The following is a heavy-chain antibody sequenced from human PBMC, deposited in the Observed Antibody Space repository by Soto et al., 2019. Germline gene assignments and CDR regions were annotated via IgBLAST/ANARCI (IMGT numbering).Heavy chain of an antibody. CDR2: IYHSGST. CDR3: ARGPVSSYYGMDV. J-gene: IGHJ6*02. CDR1: GGSISSSPYF. V-gene: IGHV4-39*07. D-gene: IGHD4-4*01. Sequence: SETLSLTCTVSGGSISSSPYFWGWIRQPPGKGLEWIEYIYHSGSTYYNPSLKSRVTISVDTSKNQFSLKLTSVTAADTAVYYCARGPVSSYYGMDVWGQGTTVTVSS.